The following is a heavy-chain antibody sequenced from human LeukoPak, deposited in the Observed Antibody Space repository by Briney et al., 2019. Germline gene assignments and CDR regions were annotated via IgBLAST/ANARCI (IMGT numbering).Heavy chain of an antibody. CDR2: IYYSGST. CDR3: AREGELSRFDP. J-gene: IGHJ5*02. V-gene: IGHV4-59*01. CDR1: GGSISSYY. D-gene: IGHD3-16*02. Sequence: SETLSLTCTVSGGSISSYYWSWIQQPPGKGLEWIGYIYYSGSTNYNPSLKSRVTISVDTSKNQFSLKLSSVTAADTAVYYCAREGELSRFDPWGQGTLVTVSS.